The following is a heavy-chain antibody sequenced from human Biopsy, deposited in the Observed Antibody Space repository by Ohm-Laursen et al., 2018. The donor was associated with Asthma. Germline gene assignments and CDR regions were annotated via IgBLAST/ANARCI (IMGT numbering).Heavy chain of an antibody. J-gene: IGHJ3*01. V-gene: IGHV3-30*03. CDR3: ARQSGQDYDDTSAFDA. Sequence: SLRLSCAASGFVFSQCGMHWVRQGPGKGLEWVAHVSSDGHDKYYEDSVKGRFTISRDNSRNRLYLQINRLTVEDSAVYFCARQSGQDYDDTSAFDAWGQGAKVAVSS. D-gene: IGHD3-22*01. CDR2: VSSDGHDK. CDR1: GFVFSQCG.